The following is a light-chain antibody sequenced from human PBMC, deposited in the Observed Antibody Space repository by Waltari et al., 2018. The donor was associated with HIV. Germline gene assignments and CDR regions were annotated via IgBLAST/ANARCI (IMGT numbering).Light chain of an antibody. J-gene: IGKJ4*01. Sequence: DIVMTQSPDVLTVSLGERATITCNCSLTVLDTSNNKNYLAWYQQKLGQPPRLLIHWASTRESGVPDRFSGGGSETHFSLTISTLLAEDVGTYYCQQYYNTPLTFGGGTIVRI. CDR3: QQYYNTPLT. V-gene: IGKV4-1*01. CDR1: LTVLDTSNNKNY. CDR2: WAS.